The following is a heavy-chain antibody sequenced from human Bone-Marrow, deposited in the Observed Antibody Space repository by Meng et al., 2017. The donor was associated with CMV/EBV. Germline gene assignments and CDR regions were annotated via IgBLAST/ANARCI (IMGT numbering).Heavy chain of an antibody. Sequence: ASVKVSCKASGYTFTSYDINWVRQATGQGLEWMGWMNPNSGNTGYAQKFQGRVTMTRNTSISTAYMELSSLRSEDTAVYYCARSKTKPLTIFGVVINHYYYYGMDVWGQGTTATVSS. J-gene: IGHJ6*02. V-gene: IGHV1-8*01. D-gene: IGHD3-3*01. CDR3: ARSKTKPLTIFGVVINHYYYYGMDV. CDR2: MNPNSGNT. CDR1: GYTFTSYD.